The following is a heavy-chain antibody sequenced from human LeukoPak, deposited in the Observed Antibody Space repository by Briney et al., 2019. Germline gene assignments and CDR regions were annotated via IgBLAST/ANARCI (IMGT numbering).Heavy chain of an antibody. CDR2: ISSSSSTI. V-gene: IGHV3-48*04. J-gene: IGHJ6*03. CDR1: GFTFSTYS. D-gene: IGHD3-16*01. CDR3: ARAYDWSYYYYMDV. Sequence: GGSLRLSCAASGFTFSTYSMNWVRRAPGKGLEWVSYISSSSSTIYYADSVKGRFTISRDNAKNSVYLQMKSLRAEDTAVYYCARAYDWSYYYYMDVWGKGTTVTVSS.